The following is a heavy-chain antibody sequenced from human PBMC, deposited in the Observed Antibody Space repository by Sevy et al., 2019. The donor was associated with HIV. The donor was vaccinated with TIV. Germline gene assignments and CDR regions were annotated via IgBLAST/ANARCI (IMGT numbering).Heavy chain of an antibody. Sequence: GGSLRLSCAASGFTFSSFGMHWVRQAPGKGLEWVAVIWFDGSNTYYADSVKGRFTISRDIAKDTLHLQMNSLRAEDTAVYYCARDLEFYDSGDYGPAFGTDFWGHGTLVTVSS. D-gene: IGHD4-17*01. CDR1: GFTFSSFG. V-gene: IGHV3-33*01. CDR2: IWFDGSNT. J-gene: IGHJ4*03. CDR3: ARDLEFYDSGDYGPAFGTDF.